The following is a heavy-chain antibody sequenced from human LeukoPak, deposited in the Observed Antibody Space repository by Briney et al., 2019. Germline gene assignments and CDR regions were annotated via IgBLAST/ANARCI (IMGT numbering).Heavy chain of an antibody. CDR3: ARGPSSSSNYYYYYYMDV. D-gene: IGHD6-6*01. V-gene: IGHV1-8*01. CDR1: GYTFTIYD. J-gene: IGHJ6*03. Sequence: ASVTVSCKASGYTFTIYDINWVRQATGQGLEWMGWMNPNSGNTGYAQKFQGRVTMTRNTSISTAYMELSSLRSEDTAVYYCARGPSSSSNYYYYYYMDVWGKGTTVTVSS. CDR2: MNPNSGNT.